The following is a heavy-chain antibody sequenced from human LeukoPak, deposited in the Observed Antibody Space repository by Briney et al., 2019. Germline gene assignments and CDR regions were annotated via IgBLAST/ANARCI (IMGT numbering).Heavy chain of an antibody. CDR1: EFTFSNYG. Sequence: GGSLRLSCAASEFTFSNYGMHWVRQAPGKGLEWVAFIRYDESNEYYADSVKGRFTISRDNSKNTLYLQMNSPRADDTAVYYCVKDSSWMGEYYFDYWGQGTLVTVSS. J-gene: IGHJ4*02. V-gene: IGHV3-30*02. CDR2: IRYDESNE. CDR3: VKDSSWMGEYYFDY. D-gene: IGHD3-16*01.